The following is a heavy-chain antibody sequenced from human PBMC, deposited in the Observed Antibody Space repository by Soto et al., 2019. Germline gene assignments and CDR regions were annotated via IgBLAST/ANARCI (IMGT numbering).Heavy chain of an antibody. V-gene: IGHV4-4*07. CDR1: NGSISNFY. Sequence: WETLSLTCTVSNGSISNFYWNWIRQSAGKGLEWIGRIHGSGSAAYNPSLRSRVTMSVDTSKNQFSLTVNSVTAADTAVYYRARRSHKESCFDPWGQGPLVTVSS. J-gene: IGHJ5*02. CDR3: ARRSHKESCFDP. D-gene: IGHD6-13*01. CDR2: IHGSGSA.